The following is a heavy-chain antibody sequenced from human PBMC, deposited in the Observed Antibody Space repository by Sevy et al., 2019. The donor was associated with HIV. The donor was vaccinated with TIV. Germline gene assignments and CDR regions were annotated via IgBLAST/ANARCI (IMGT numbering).Heavy chain of an antibody. D-gene: IGHD6-19*01. V-gene: IGHV3-30*04. CDR3: AREGGYTSAWSPGNH. CDR1: GFTFNTHA. CDR2: ISYDGIIK. Sequence: GGSLRLSCAASGFTFNTHAMHWVRQAPGKGLEWVALISYDGIIKYYADSVKGRLTISRDNSKNPLSLQMNSLRVEDTAVYYCAREGGYTSAWSPGNHWGQGTLVTVSS. J-gene: IGHJ4*02.